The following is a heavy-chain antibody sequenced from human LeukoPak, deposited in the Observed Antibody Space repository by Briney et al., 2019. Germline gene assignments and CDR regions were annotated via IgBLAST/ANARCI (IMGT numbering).Heavy chain of an antibody. D-gene: IGHD5-12*01. J-gene: IGHJ4*02. Sequence: PGGSLRLSCAASGFSFDGYSMHWVRQAPGKGLEWVSIINRDSSSTFYADSVKGRFTISRDNSRNTLYLQMNRLRTEDTAFYYCAKEVLYSSWVSFDSWGQGTLVTVSS. CDR1: GFSFDGYS. V-gene: IGHV3-43*01. CDR2: INRDSSST. CDR3: AKEVLYSSWVSFDS.